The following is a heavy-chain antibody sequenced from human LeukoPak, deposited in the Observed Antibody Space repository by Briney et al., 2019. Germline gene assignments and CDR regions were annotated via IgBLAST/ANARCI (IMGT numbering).Heavy chain of an antibody. D-gene: IGHD1-26*01. Sequence: SGPPLVEPTQTLTLTCAVSGFSLTTSEVGVGWIRQPPRKALEWLAFVSWNDFKSFSPSLKSRLTITKDTSKDQVVLTMTNMDPVDTATYYCARFLHSGTYRFDYWCQGTLVTVSS. CDR2: VSWNDFK. CDR3: ARFLHSGTYRFDY. CDR1: GFSLTTSEVG. V-gene: IGHV2-5*01. J-gene: IGHJ4*02.